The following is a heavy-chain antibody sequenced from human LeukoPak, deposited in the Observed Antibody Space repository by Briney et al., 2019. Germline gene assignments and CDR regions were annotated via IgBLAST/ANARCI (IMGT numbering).Heavy chain of an antibody. Sequence: ASVKVSCKASGYTFPGYYMHWVRQAPGQGLEWMGWINPNRGGTNYAQKFQGRVTMTRDTSISTAYMELSRLRSDDTAVYYCARGGTTMVRGEIFDYWGQGTLVTVSS. V-gene: IGHV1-2*02. CDR2: INPNRGGT. J-gene: IGHJ4*02. CDR3: ARGGTTMVRGEIFDY. D-gene: IGHD3-10*01. CDR1: GYTFPGYY.